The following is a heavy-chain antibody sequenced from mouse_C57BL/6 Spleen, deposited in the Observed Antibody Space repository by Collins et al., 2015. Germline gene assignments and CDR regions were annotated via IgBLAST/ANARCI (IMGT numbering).Heavy chain of an antibody. CDR2: IDPSDSET. CDR1: GYTFTSYW. J-gene: IGHJ4*01. V-gene: IGHV1-52*01. D-gene: IGHD2-5*01. CDR3: ARSRAYYSNYEAMDY. Sequence: QVQLQQPGAELVRPGSSVKLSCKASGYTFTSYWMHWVKQRPIQGLEWIGNIDPSDSETHYNQKFKDKATLIVDKSSSTAYMQLSSLTSEDSAVYYCARSRAYYSNYEAMDYWGQGTSVTVSS.